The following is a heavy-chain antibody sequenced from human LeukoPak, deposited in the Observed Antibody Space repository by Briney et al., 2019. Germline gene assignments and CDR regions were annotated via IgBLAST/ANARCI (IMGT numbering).Heavy chain of an antibody. CDR3: AKAGQWLPVLYYFDY. CDR2: ISPGGGTT. J-gene: IGHJ4*02. CDR1: GFAFGSEA. Sequence: PGGSLRLSCAVSGFAFGSEAMSWVRQSPARGLEWVASISPGGGTTYYADSVKGRFTISRDNSKNTLYLQMNSLGAEDTAVYYCAKAGQWLPVLYYFDYWGQGTLVTVSS. D-gene: IGHD6-19*01. V-gene: IGHV3-23*01.